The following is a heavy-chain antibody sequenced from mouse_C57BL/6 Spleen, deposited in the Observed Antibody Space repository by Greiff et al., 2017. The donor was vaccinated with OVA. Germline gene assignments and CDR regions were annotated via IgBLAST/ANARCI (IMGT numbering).Heavy chain of an antibody. J-gene: IGHJ4*01. CDR1: GFTFSDAW. Sequence: EVKLMESGGGLVQPGGSMKLSCAASGFTFSDAWMDWVRQSPEKGLEWVAEIRNKANNHATYSAESVKGRFTISRDDSKSSVYLQMNSLRAEDTGIYYCTRRDVYYGYYYAMDYWGQGTSVTVSS. D-gene: IGHD1-2*01. V-gene: IGHV6-6*01. CDR2: IRNKANNHAT. CDR3: TRRDVYYGYYYAMDY.